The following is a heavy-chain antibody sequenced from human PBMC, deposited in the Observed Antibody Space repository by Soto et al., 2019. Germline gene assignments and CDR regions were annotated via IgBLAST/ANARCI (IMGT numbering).Heavy chain of an antibody. CDR3: VTTGHGSGTRCYEFRDYYYGMDV. D-gene: IGHD2-2*01. Sequence: GGSLRLSCSASGFTFSNYALHWARQAPGKGLAYVSSISSNGGFTYYSDSVKGRFTISRDNSKNTLSLQMTSLRPEDTAVYYCVTTGHGSGTRCYEFRDYYYGMDVWGQGTTVTVSS. CDR2: ISSNGGFT. J-gene: IGHJ6*02. CDR1: GFTFSNYA. V-gene: IGHV3-64D*06.